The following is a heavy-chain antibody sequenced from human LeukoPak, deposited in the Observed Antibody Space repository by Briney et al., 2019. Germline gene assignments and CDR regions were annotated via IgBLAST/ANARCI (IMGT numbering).Heavy chain of an antibody. D-gene: IGHD5/OR15-5a*01. V-gene: IGHV3-48*01. CDR3: ARDLSLSIRAFDI. CDR2: ISSDFKTI. J-gene: IGHJ3*02. Sequence: GGSLRLSCAASGFTFSDYNMNWVRQAPGKGLEWVSFISSDFKTITYADSMKGRFTISRDNTKNSLYLQMNSLRAEDTAVYYCARDLSLSIRAFDIWGQGTMVTVSS. CDR1: GFTFSDYN.